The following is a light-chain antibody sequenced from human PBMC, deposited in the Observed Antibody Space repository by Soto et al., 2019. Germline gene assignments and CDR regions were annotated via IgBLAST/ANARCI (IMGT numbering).Light chain of an antibody. CDR3: QQYGGTPPIT. CDR2: GAS. V-gene: IGKV3-20*01. Sequence: EIVLTQSPGTLSLSPGERATHSCRASQKISSSYLAWYQQKPGQAPRFLMYGASSRATGIPDRFSGSGSGTDFTLTISRLEPEDFAVYYCQQYGGTPPITFGQGTRLEIK. CDR1: QKISSSY. J-gene: IGKJ5*01.